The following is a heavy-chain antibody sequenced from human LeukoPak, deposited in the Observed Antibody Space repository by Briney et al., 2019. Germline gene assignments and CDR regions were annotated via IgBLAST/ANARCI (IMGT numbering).Heavy chain of an antibody. Sequence: ASVKVSCKASGYTFTGYYMHWVRQAPGQGLEWMGWINPNSGGTNYAQKFQGRVTMTRDTSISTAYMELSRLRSDDTAVYYCARAPKYSSSSRWFDPWGQGTLVTVSS. D-gene: IGHD6-6*01. V-gene: IGHV1-2*02. CDR2: INPNSGGT. CDR3: ARAPKYSSSSRWFDP. J-gene: IGHJ5*02. CDR1: GYTFTGYY.